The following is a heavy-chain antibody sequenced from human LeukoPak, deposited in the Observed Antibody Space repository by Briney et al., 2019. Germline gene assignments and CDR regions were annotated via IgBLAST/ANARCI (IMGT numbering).Heavy chain of an antibody. CDR2: IKSKPDGGTT. J-gene: IGHJ4*02. Sequence: PGGSLRLSCAASGFTFSNAWMSWVRQAPGKGLEWVGRIKSKPDGGTTDYAAPVKGRFTISRDDSNKMLYLQMSSLKSEDTAVYYCTTEENYWGRGTLVTVSS. CDR1: GFTFSNAW. D-gene: IGHD5-24*01. CDR3: TTEENY. V-gene: IGHV3-15*01.